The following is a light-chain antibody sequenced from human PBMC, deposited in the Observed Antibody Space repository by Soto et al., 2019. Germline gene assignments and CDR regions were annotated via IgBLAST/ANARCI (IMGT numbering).Light chain of an antibody. CDR3: QQYGSSPVT. CDR2: GAS. J-gene: IGKJ2*01. V-gene: IGKV3-20*01. Sequence: EIVLTQSPGTLSLSPGERATLSCRASQSVSSSYLAWYQQKPGQAPRLLIYGASSRATGIPDRFSGSGSGTDFPLTIRRREPEDFAVYYCQQYGSSPVTVGQGTKLEI. CDR1: QSVSSSY.